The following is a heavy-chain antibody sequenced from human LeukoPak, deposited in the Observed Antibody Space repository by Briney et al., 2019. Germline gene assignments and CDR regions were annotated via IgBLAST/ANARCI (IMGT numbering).Heavy chain of an antibody. CDR1: GVSISSSY. CDR2: ISRSGNT. J-gene: IGHJ3*01. V-gene: IGHV4-59*08. Sequence: SETLSLTCTVAGVSISSSYWSWVRQPPGKGLEWVGYISRSGNTNFNPSLKSRFSFSRDTSKNQISLKLNSVTAADPALYYCARGYFDSRDSSNAFDVWGQGTMVTVSS. D-gene: IGHD3-9*01. CDR3: ARGYFDSRDSSNAFDV.